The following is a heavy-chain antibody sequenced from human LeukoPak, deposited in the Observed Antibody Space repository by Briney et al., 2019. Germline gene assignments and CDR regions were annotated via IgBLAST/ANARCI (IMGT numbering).Heavy chain of an antibody. CDR2: IKQDGSEK. V-gene: IGHV3-7*01. CDR1: GFTFSRYW. CDR3: ARDYFDSSDYPQTYYYYYMDV. Sequence: GGSLRLSCAASGFTFSRYWMSWVRQAPGKGLEWVANIKQDGSEKYYVDSVKGRFTIFRDNAKNSLYLQMNSLRAEDTAIYYCARDYFDSSDYPQTYYYYYMDVWGKGTTVTVSS. J-gene: IGHJ6*03. D-gene: IGHD3-22*01.